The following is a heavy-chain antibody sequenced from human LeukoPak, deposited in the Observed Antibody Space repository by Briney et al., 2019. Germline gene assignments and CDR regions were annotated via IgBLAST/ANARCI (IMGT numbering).Heavy chain of an antibody. Sequence: GGSLRLSCAASGFTVSSNYMSWVRQAPGKGLEWVSVIYSGGSTYYADSVKGRFTLSRDTSKNTLYLQMNSLRAEDTAVYYCAREDGMIRNFDYWGQGTLVTVSS. CDR2: IYSGGST. V-gene: IGHV3-53*01. D-gene: IGHD3-22*01. CDR3: AREDGMIRNFDY. CDR1: GFTVSSNY. J-gene: IGHJ4*02.